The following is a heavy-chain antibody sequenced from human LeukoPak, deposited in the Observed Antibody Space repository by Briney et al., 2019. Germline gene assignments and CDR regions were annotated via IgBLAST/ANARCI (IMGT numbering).Heavy chain of an antibody. Sequence: PGGSLRLSCAASGFTFSSYWMHWVRQAPGKGLEWVAVISFDGSLQYYTDSVKGRFTISRDISTNTLYLQMNSLRPEDTAVYYCARGHLRIAALIDYWGQGTLVSVSS. J-gene: IGHJ4*02. CDR3: ARGHLRIAALIDY. CDR2: ISFDGSLQ. CDR1: GFTFSSYW. D-gene: IGHD6-6*01. V-gene: IGHV3-30*03.